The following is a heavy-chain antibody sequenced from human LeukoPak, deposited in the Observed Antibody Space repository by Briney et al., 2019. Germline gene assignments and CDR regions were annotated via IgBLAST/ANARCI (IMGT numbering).Heavy chain of an antibody. D-gene: IGHD3-10*01. V-gene: IGHV4-61*02. CDR1: GGSISSGNYF. CDR3: ARDITMVRGVKGGY. CDR2: IYTSGST. J-gene: IGHJ4*02. Sequence: SQTLSLTCTVSGGSISSGNYFWSWIRQPAGKGLEWIGRIYTSGSTNYNPSLKSRVTISVDTSKNQFSLKLSSVTAADTAVYYCARDITMVRGVKGGYWGQGTLVTVSS.